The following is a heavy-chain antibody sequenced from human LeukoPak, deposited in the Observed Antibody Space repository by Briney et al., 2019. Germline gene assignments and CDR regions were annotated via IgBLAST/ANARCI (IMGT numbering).Heavy chain of an antibody. V-gene: IGHV5-10-1*01. CDR2: IDPSDSYT. D-gene: IGHD4-11*01. J-gene: IGHJ4*02. Sequence: GESLRISCKGPGYSFTSYWISWVRQMPGKGLEWMGRIDPSDSYTNYSPSFQGHVTISADKSISTAYLQWSSLRASDTAMYYCARTLTTDIDYWGQGTLVTVSS. CDR3: ARTLTTDIDY. CDR1: GYSFTSYW.